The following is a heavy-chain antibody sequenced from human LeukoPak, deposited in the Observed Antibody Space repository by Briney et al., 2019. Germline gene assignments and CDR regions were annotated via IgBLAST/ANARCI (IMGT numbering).Heavy chain of an antibody. CDR2: INHSGST. CDR3: ARGGYSYGD. J-gene: IGHJ4*02. V-gene: IGHV4-34*01. D-gene: IGHD5-18*01. Sequence: SETLSLTCAVYGGSLSGYYWSWIRQPPGKGLEWIGEINHSGSTNYNPSLKSRVTISVDTSKNQFSLKLSSVTAADTAVYYCARGGYSYGDWGQGTLVTVSS. CDR1: GGSLSGYY.